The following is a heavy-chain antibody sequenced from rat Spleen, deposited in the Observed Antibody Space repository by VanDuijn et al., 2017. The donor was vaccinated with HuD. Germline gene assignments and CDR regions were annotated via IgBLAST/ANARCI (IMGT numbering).Heavy chain of an antibody. CDR2: ISPTGSNT. V-gene: IGHV5-19*01. J-gene: IGHJ1*01. Sequence: EVQLVESGGDLVQPGRSLILSCAASGFTFTNYAMHWIRQAPTKGLEWVASISPTGSNTYYRDSVKGRLTISRDNAKTTLYLQMDSLRSEDTATYYCARQGYLRDWYFDFWGPGTMVTVSS. CDR1: GFTFTNYA. D-gene: IGHD1-11*01. CDR3: ARQGYLRDWYFDF.